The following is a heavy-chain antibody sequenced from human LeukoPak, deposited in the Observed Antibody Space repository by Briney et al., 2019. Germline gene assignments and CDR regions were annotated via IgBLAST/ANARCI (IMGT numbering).Heavy chain of an antibody. D-gene: IGHD3-9*01. V-gene: IGHV1-18*01. Sequence: GASVTLSCKASGYRFPTYGIHWVRQPPGQGQEWMWGINIDDGNTEYAQKYHGRVTLTRDTSTSIAYMELRSLTSDDTALYYCGRVYYDILTGFPSYSDYWGQGTLVTVSS. CDR2: INIDDGNT. CDR1: GYRFPTYG. J-gene: IGHJ4*02. CDR3: GRVYYDILTGFPSYSDY.